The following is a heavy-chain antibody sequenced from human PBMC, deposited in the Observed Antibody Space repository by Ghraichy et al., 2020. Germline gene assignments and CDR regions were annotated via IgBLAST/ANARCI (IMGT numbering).Heavy chain of an antibody. CDR2: LYGDGTT. V-gene: IGHV3-53*01. Sequence: GGSLRLSCAASEFSVGDNYMTWVRQAAGKGLEWVSHLYGDGTTAYADSVKGRFAISRDNSKNMIFLHMNGLRVEDTAVYYCAGKQTGLDYWGQGILVTVSS. CDR3: AGKQTGLDY. D-gene: IGHD6-13*01. J-gene: IGHJ4*02. CDR1: EFSVGDNY.